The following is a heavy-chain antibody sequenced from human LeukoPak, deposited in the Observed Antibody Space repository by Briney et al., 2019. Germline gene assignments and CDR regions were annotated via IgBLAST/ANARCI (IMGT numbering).Heavy chain of an antibody. CDR2: IYYSGST. Sequence: SETLSLTCTVSGGSISSYYWSWIRQPPGKGLEWIGYIYYSGSTNYNPSLKSRATISVDTSKNQFSLKLSSVTAADTAVYYCGRVVRDGYNPFDYWGQGTLVTVSS. D-gene: IGHD5-24*01. CDR3: GRVVRDGYNPFDY. J-gene: IGHJ4*02. V-gene: IGHV4-59*01. CDR1: GGSISSYY.